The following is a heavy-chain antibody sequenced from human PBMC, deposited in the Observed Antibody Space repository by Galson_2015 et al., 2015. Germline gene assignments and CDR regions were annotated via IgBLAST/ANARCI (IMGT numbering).Heavy chain of an antibody. V-gene: IGHV3-7*04. CDR2: INADGSGQ. J-gene: IGHJ5*02. CDR1: GFTFSSYW. D-gene: IGHD2-2*01. Sequence: SLRLSCAAPGFTFSSYWMTWVRQAPGRGLEWLGNINADGSGQQCVDSVKGRFTISRDNAKNSLYLQVSSLRAEDTAVYYCARHPHDYCRGTTDCHGDRWGQGTLVTVSS. CDR3: ARHPHDYCRGTTDCHGDR.